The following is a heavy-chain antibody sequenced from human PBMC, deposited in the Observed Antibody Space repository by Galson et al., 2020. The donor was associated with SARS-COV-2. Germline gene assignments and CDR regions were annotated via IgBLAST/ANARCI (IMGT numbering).Heavy chain of an antibody. Sequence: SVTVSCKASGGTFSSYAISWVRQAPGQELEWMGVIIPIFGTANYAQKFQGRVTITADESTSTADMELSRLRSEDTAVYYCAGDIVVVTANQEYFQHWGQGTLVTVSS. V-gene: IGHV1-69*13. J-gene: IGHJ1*01. D-gene: IGHD2-21*02. CDR2: IIPIFGTA. CDR1: GGTFSSYA. CDR3: AGDIVVVTANQEYFQH.